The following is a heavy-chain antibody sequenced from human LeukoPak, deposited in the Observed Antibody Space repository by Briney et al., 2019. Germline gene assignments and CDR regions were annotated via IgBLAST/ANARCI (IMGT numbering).Heavy chain of an antibody. CDR1: GGSIRSSYYY. J-gene: IGHJ5*02. CDR2: IYDSGST. Sequence: SETLSLTCTVSGGSIRSSYYYWGWIRQPPGKGLEWIGSIYDSGSTYYNPSLKSRVTISVDTSKNQFSLKLNSVTAADTAVYYCARLYGIMIFGVAPENWFDPWGQGTLVTVSS. CDR3: ARLYGIMIFGVAPENWFDP. D-gene: IGHD3-3*01. V-gene: IGHV4-39*01.